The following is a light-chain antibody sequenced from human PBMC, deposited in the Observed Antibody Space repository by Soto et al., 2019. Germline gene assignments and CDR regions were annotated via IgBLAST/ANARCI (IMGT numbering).Light chain of an antibody. J-gene: IGKJ3*01. CDR3: YQCERSPVT. CDR1: QSIGSNH. CDR2: DIS. V-gene: IGKV3-20*01. Sequence: EIVLTQSPGTLSLSPGERATLSCRASQSIGSNHLAWYQHRSGQAPRLLIYDISRRAPGIPDRFSGSGSGTDFTLTISRLEPEDFAVYFCYQCERSPVTFGPGTKVDIK.